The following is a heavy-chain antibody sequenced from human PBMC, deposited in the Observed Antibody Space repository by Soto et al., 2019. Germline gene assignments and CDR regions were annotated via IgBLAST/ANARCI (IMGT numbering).Heavy chain of an antibody. D-gene: IGHD3-22*01. CDR3: ARGYYDSSGYYYDTYPFDY. CDR2: IYYSGST. Sequence: SETLSLTCTVSGGSVSSGSYYWSWIRQPPGKGLEWIGYIYYSGSTNYNPSLKSRVTISVDTSKNQFSLKLSSVTAADTAVYYCARGYYDSSGYYYDTYPFDYWGQGALGTVSS. J-gene: IGHJ4*02. CDR1: GGSVSSGSYY. V-gene: IGHV4-61*01.